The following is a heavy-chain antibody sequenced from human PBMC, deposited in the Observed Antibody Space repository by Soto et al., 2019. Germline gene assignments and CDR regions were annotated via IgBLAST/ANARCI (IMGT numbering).Heavy chain of an antibody. CDR2: INAGNGNT. CDR3: ARRPGGPDGPGDY. V-gene: IGHV1-3*01. CDR1: GYTFTSYA. J-gene: IGHJ4*02. D-gene: IGHD2-15*01. Sequence: QVQLVQSGAEVKKPGASVKVSCKASGYTFTSYAMHWVRQAPGQRLEWMGWINAGNGNTKYSQKFQGRVTITRDTSACTDYMELSSLSSEDTAVYYCARRPGGPDGPGDYWGQGTLVTVSS.